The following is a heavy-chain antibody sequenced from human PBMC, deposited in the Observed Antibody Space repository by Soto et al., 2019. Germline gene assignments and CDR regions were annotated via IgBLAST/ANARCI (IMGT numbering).Heavy chain of an antibody. CDR3: ARAKLCIPLSCPTSFDT. Sequence: QVQLRESGPGLVHASGTLSLTCGVSGGSISTNNWWSWVRQPPGQGLEWIAEVYHSGSTNYNPSLNSRLTLSIDKSKHQFSRRLTSVTAADSAVYYCARAKLCIPLSCPTSFDTWGQGTLVTVSA. J-gene: IGHJ4*02. V-gene: IGHV4-4*02. CDR1: GGSISTNNW. CDR2: VYHSGST. D-gene: IGHD2-2*01.